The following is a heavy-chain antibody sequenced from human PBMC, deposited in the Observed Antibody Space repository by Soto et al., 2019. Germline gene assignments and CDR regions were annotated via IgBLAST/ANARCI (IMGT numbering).Heavy chain of an antibody. CDR1: GFTFSPYT. CDR2: ISYDGSDK. Sequence: GGSLSLSCAASGFTFSPYTMHWVRQTPGKGPEWVAVISYDGSDKYYAGSVRGRFTISRDNSKNTLFLQMNSLSAEDTALYYCARGGGFCGADCYKGGIDYWGQGALVTVSS. J-gene: IGHJ4*02. D-gene: IGHD2-21*02. V-gene: IGHV3-30-3*01. CDR3: ARGGGFCGADCYKGGIDY.